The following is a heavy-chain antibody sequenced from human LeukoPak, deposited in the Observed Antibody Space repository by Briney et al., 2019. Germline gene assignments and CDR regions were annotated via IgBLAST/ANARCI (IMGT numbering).Heavy chain of an antibody. Sequence: SQTLSLTCTVSGASMSSDYYYWSWIRQPAGKGLEWIGRIYTSGSTNYNPSLKSRVTISVDTSKNQFSLKLSSVTAADTAVYYCARVPYLRYYYYMDVWGKGTTVTVSS. D-gene: IGHD2-8*01. CDR2: IYTSGST. CDR1: GASMSSDYYY. V-gene: IGHV4-61*02. CDR3: ARVPYLRYYYYMDV. J-gene: IGHJ6*03.